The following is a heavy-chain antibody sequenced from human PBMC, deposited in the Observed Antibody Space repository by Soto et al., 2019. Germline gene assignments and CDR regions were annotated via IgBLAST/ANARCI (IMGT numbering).Heavy chain of an antibody. CDR2: ISYDGSNK. Sequence: QVQLVESGGGVVQPGRSLRLSCAASGFTFSTYGMHWVRQAPGKGLAWVAVISYDGSNKYYADSVKGRFTISRDNSTNTLYLQMSSLTAEDTAVYYWAKGFSYSVIDYWGQGTLVTVSS. CDR3: AKGFSYSVIDY. D-gene: IGHD5-18*01. CDR1: GFTFSTYG. J-gene: IGHJ4*02. V-gene: IGHV3-30*18.